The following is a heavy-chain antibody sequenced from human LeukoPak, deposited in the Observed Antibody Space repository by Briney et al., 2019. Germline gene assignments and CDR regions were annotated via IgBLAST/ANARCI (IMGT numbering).Heavy chain of an antibody. J-gene: IGHJ4*02. CDR2: ITPSGSSR. CDR3: ARRKPSTGCYDY. V-gene: IGHV1-46*01. Sequence: AVKLSFTASGYTFTSYYMHWVRQAPGQGLEWMGIITPSGSSRSLAQTFQGSVTMTSDTSKTTLYMELSSQRSEGAAVYYCARRKPSTGCYDYWGQGTLVTVSS. CDR1: GYTFTSYY. D-gene: IGHD2-2*01.